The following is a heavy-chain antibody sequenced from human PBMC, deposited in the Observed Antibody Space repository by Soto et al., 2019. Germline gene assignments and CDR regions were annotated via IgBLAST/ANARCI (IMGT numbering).Heavy chain of an antibody. V-gene: IGHV1-69*01. Sequence: QVQLVQSGAEVKKPGSSVKVSCKASGGTFSSYAISWVRQAPGQGLEWMGGIIPIFGTANYAQKFQGRVKITADESTSTDYVELSSLRSEDTAVYYCARVKEDNWNECAFDIWGQGTMVTVSS. J-gene: IGHJ3*02. CDR1: GGTFSSYA. D-gene: IGHD1-1*01. CDR3: ARVKEDNWNECAFDI. CDR2: IIPIFGTA.